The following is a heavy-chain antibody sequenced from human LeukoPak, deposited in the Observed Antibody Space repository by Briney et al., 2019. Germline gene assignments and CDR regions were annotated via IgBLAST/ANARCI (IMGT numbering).Heavy chain of an antibody. CDR3: ARDIGDDSSYLEMIDY. D-gene: IGHD3-22*01. CDR2: INPNSGGT. CDR1: GYTFTGYY. Sequence: ASVKVSCKASGYTFTGYYMHWVRQAPGQGLEWMGWINPNSGGTNYAQKFQGRVTMTRDTSTSTVYMELSSLRSEDTAVYYCARDIGDDSSYLEMIDYWGQGTLVTVSS. V-gene: IGHV1-2*02. J-gene: IGHJ4*02.